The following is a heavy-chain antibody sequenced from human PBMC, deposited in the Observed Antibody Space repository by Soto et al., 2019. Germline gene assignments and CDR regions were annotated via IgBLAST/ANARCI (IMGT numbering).Heavy chain of an antibody. CDR3: AREGYDFWSGYYTGWFDP. V-gene: IGHV6-1*01. J-gene: IGHJ5*02. Sequence: SQTLSLTCVISGDSVSSNSAAWNWIRQSPSRGLEWLGRTYYRSKWYNDYAVSVKSRITINPDTSKNQFSLQLNSVTPEDTAVYYCAREGYDFWSGYYTGWFDPWGQGTLVTVSS. CDR1: GDSVSSNSAA. D-gene: IGHD3-3*01. CDR2: TYYRSKWYN.